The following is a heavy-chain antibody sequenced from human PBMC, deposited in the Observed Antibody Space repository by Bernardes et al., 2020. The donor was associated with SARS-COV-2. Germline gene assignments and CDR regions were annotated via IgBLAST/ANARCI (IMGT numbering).Heavy chain of an antibody. Sequence: AAFLISCKASGYTFTDYKIHCVRQAPGQRLEWMGGFDSEDGQTTNAQQFQGRVTMIEDTSTDTAYMVLNSLRSEDTAVYFCAGRITLFGVITGFFDRWGQGTLVTVSS. J-gene: IGHJ4*02. CDR3: AGRITLFGVITGFFDR. CDR2: FDSEDGQT. D-gene: IGHD3-3*01. CDR1: GYTFTDYK. V-gene: IGHV1-24*01.